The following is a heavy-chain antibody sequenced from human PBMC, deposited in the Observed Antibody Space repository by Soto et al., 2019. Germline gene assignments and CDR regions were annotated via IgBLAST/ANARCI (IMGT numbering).Heavy chain of an antibody. D-gene: IGHD6-13*01. V-gene: IGHV5-51*01. CDR3: ARTRTSSHYYAMDV. CDR2: IYPGDSGT. Sequence: GESLKISCEGSGYSFTTYWIAWVRQMPGKGLEWMGIIYPGDSGTRYSPYFQGQVTISADKSISTAYLQWSSLKASDSAMYYCARTRTSSHYYAMDVWGQGTTVTFSS. CDR1: GYSFTTYW. J-gene: IGHJ6*02.